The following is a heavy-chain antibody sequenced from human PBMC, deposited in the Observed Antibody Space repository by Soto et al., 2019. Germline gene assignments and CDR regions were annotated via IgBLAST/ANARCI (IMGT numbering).Heavy chain of an antibody. V-gene: IGHV3-48*02. CDR1: GFTFSSYS. CDR2: ISSSSSTI. CDR3: ARGIAAAGTWYYYYGMDV. Sequence: EVQLVESGGGLVQPGGSLRLSCAASGFTFSSYSMNWVRQAPGKGLEWVSYISSSSSTIYYADSVKGRFTISRDNAKNSLDLQMNSLRDEDTAVYYCARGIAAAGTWYYYYGMDVWGQGTTVTVSS. J-gene: IGHJ6*02. D-gene: IGHD6-13*01.